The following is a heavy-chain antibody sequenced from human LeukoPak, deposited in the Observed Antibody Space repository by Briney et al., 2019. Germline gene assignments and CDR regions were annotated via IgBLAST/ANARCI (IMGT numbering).Heavy chain of an antibody. CDR2: IYYSGST. D-gene: IGHD3-22*01. J-gene: IGHJ4*02. CDR3: ARQVDYYDSSGYSYFDY. CDR1: GGSFSGYY. Sequence: SETLSLTCAVYGGSFSGYYWSWIRQPPGKGLEWIGYIYYSGSTNYNPSLKSRVTISVDTSKNQFSLKLSSVTAADTAVYYCARQVDYYDSSGYSYFDYWGQGTLVTVSS. V-gene: IGHV4-59*08.